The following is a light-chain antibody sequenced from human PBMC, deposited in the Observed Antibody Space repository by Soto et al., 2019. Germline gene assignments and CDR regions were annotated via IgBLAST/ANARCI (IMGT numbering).Light chain of an antibody. V-gene: IGLV1-44*01. CDR3: AAWDDSLNGVV. CDR2: SNN. CDR1: SSNIGSNY. Sequence: QSVLTQPPSASGTPGQRVTISCSGSSSNIGSNYVYWYQQLPGTAPKLLIYSNNQRPSGVPDRFSGSKSGTSAPLAISGLQSEDEADYYCAAWDDSLNGVVFGGGTKLTVL. J-gene: IGLJ2*01.